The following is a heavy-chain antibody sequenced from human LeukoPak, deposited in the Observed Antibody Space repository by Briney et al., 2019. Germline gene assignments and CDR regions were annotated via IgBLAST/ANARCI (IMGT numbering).Heavy chain of an antibody. J-gene: IGHJ6*04. CDR3: ARDQYYGSGSSAMDV. D-gene: IGHD3-10*01. V-gene: IGHV1-2*04. CDR2: INPNSGGT. CDR1: GYTFTGYY. Sequence: ASVKVSCKASGYTFTGYYMHWVRQAPGRGLEWMGWINPNSGGTNYAQKFQGWVNMTRDTSISTAYMELSRLRSDDTAVYYCARDQYYGSGSSAMDVWGKGTTVTVSS.